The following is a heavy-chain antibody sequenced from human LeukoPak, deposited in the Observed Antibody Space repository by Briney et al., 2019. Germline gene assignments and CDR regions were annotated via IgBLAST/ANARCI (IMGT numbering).Heavy chain of an antibody. V-gene: IGHV4-38-2*02. CDR3: ARDWGFGDSEDWFDP. D-gene: IGHD4-17*01. CDR1: GYSLNRGYY. J-gene: IGHJ5*02. CDR2: VHHSGTT. Sequence: SETLSLTCNVSGYSLNRGYYWGWIRQPPGKGLEWIGSVHHSGTTYYNPSLRSRVTISEDKSKNQISLEVTSVTAADTAVYYCARDWGFGDSEDWFDPWGQGTLVTVSS.